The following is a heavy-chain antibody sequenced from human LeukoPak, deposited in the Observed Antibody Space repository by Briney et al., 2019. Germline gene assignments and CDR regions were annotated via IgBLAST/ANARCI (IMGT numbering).Heavy chain of an antibody. CDR2: VNPNSGGT. D-gene: IGHD2-2*01. CDR3: AREKSECSSTSCYVYFDY. CDR1: GYTFTGYY. Sequence: ASVKVSCKASGYTFTGYYMHWVRQAPGQGLEWMGWVNPNSGGTNYAQKFQGRVTMTRDTSISTAYMELSRLRSDDTAVYYCAREKSECSSTSCYVYFDYWGQGTLVTVSS. V-gene: IGHV1-2*02. J-gene: IGHJ4*02.